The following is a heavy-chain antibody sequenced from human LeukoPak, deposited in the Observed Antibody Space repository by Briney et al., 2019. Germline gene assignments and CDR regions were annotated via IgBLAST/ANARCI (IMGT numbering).Heavy chain of an antibody. CDR2: IYYSGNT. D-gene: IGHD3-9*01. J-gene: IGHJ2*01. CDR3: AKLGGHYDILTGYYETNWYFDL. CDR1: GGSISSYF. Sequence: PSETLSLTCTVSGGSISSYFWSWIRQPPGKGLEWIGYIYYSGNTNYNPSLKSRVTISVETSKNLLSLKLSSVTAADTAVYYCAKLGGHYDILTGYYETNWYFDLWGRGTLVTVSS. V-gene: IGHV4-59*01.